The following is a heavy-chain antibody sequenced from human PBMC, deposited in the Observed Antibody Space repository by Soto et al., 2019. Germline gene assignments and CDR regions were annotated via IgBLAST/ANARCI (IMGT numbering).Heavy chain of an antibody. V-gene: IGHV5-10-1*01. Sequence: GESLKISCKGSGYSFTSYWISWVRQMPGKGLEWMGRIDPSDSYTNYSPSFQGHVTISADKSISTAYLQWSSLKASDTAMYYCARLFGEFYDYYYYGMDVWGQGTTVTVSS. CDR1: GYSFTSYW. CDR2: IDPSDSYT. J-gene: IGHJ6*02. CDR3: ARLFGEFYDYYYYGMDV. D-gene: IGHD3-10*01.